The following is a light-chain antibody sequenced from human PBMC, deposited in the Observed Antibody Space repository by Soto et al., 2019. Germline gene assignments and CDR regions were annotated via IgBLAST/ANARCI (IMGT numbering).Light chain of an antibody. CDR3: QQYYIYPLS. J-gene: IGKJ4*01. CDR1: QSISTW. V-gene: IGKV1-5*03. Sequence: DIQMTQSPSTLSASVGDRVTITCRASQSISTWLAWYQQKPGKAPKLLIYKASSLEGGVPSRFSGSGSGTEFNITVSSLQPDDFATYYCQQYYIYPLSFGGGTTVEIK. CDR2: KAS.